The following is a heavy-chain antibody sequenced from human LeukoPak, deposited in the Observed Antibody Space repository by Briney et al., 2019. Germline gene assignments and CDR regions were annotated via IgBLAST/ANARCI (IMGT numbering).Heavy chain of an antibody. CDR2: IHHTGSD. J-gene: IGHJ4*02. CDR1: GGSFSSDNW. CDR3: ARNGYYSMDS. Sequence: PSETLSLTCAVFGGSFSSDNWWRWVRQPPGKGLEWIGEIHHTGSDTYNPSLKSRVTTSVDKSKNQFSLILTSVTAADTAVYYCARNGYYSMDSWGQGTLVTVSS. D-gene: IGHD3-22*01. V-gene: IGHV4-4*02.